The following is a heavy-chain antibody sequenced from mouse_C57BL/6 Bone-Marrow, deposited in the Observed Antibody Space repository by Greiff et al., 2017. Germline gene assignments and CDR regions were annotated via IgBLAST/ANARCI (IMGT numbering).Heavy chain of an antibody. V-gene: IGHV1-18*01. CDR3: ARSGYSNSYYAMDY. CDR2: INPNNGGT. D-gene: IGHD2-5*01. J-gene: IGHJ4*01. CDR1: GYTFTDYN. Sequence: EVQRVESGPELVKPGASVKIPCKASGYTFTDYNMDWVKQSHGKSLEWIGDINPNNGGTIYNQKFKGKATLNVDKSSSTAYMELRSLTSEDTAVYYCARSGYSNSYYAMDYWGQGTSVTVSS.